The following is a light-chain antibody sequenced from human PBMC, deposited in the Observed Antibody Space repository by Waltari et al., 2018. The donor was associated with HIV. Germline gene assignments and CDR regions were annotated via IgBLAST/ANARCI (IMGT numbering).Light chain of an antibody. CDR2: DVT. Sequence: QSALTQTASVSASPGQSITLSCPGINNAIGADKSVSWYQQHPGKVPKLLIYDVTNRPAGVSGRFSGSKSVNTASLTVSWLQPDDEADYYCGSSTNSNIVLFGGGTKLTVL. J-gene: IGLJ2*01. CDR1: NNAIGADKS. V-gene: IGLV2-14*01. CDR3: GSSTNSNIVL.